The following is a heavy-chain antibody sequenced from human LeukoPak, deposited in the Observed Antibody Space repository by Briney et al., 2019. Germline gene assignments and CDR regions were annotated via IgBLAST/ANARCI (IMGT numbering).Heavy chain of an antibody. V-gene: IGHV4-39*01. CDR1: GGSISSSSYY. CDR2: IYYSGST. D-gene: IGHD4-17*01. Sequence: PSETLSLTCTVSGGSISSSSYYWGWIRQPPGKGLEWIGSIYYSGSTYYNPSLKSRVTISVDTSKNQFSLKLSSVTAADTAVYYCARVTTQYYYYYYYMDVWGKGTTVTVSS. CDR3: ARVTTQYYYYYYYMDV. J-gene: IGHJ6*03.